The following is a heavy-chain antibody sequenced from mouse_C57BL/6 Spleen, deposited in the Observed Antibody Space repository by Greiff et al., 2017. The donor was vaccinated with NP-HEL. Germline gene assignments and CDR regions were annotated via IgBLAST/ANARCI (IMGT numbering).Heavy chain of an antibody. J-gene: IGHJ3*01. CDR3: ARYQGGVYDYDAAWFAY. V-gene: IGHV1-64*01. CDR1: GYTFTSYW. Sequence: VQLQQPGAELVKPGASVKLSCKASGYTFTSYWMHWVKQRPGQGLEWIGMIHPNSGSTNYNEKFKSKATLTVDKSSSTAYMQLSSLTSEDSAVYYCARYQGGVYDYDAAWFAYWGQGTLVTVSA. CDR2: IHPNSGST. D-gene: IGHD2-4*01.